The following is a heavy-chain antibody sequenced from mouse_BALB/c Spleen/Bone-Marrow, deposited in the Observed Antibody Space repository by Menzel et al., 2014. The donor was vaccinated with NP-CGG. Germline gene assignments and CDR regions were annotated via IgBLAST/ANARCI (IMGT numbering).Heavy chain of an antibody. J-gene: IGHJ2*01. V-gene: IGHV4-1*02. CDR1: GFDFSRYW. D-gene: IGHD1-1*01. Sequence: EVQLQESGGGLVQPGGSLKLSCAASGFDFSRYWMSWVRQAPGKGLEWIGEINPDSSTINYTPSLKDKFIISRDNAKNTLYLRLNKVRSGDTALYYCARPDYYGYLNYWGQGTTLTVSS. CDR3: ARPDYYGYLNY. CDR2: INPDSSTI.